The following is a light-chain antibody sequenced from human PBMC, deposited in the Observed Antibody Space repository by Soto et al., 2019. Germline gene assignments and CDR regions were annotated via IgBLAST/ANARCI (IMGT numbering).Light chain of an antibody. Sequence: DIQMTQSPSSVSASVVDRVTITFRASQAISSWLAWYQQKPGRAPKLLIYSASSLQSGVPSRFSGSGSGTDFTLTITSLQPEDFAIYYCLQDYTYPRTFGGGTKVDIK. CDR3: LQDYTYPRT. CDR1: QAISSW. CDR2: SAS. J-gene: IGKJ4*01. V-gene: IGKV1-12*01.